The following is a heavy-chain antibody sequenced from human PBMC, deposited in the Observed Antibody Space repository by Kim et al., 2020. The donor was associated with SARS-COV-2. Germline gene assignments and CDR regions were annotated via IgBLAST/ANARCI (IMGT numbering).Heavy chain of an antibody. J-gene: IGHJ4*02. Sequence: YAQKVPGRVTITADESTSTAYMELSSLRSEDTAVYYCARATDYGDYPFDYWGQGTLVTVSS. D-gene: IGHD4-17*01. CDR3: ARATDYGDYPFDY. V-gene: IGHV1-69*01.